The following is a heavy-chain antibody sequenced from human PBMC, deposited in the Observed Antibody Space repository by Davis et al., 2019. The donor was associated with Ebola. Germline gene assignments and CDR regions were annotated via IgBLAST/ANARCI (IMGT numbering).Heavy chain of an antibody. CDR2: INNDGSIT. J-gene: IGHJ4*02. D-gene: IGHD5-24*01. CDR3: ARDRVRLQLIGYFDY. V-gene: IGHV3-74*01. Sequence: GESLKISCAASGFTFSNFWMHWVRQAPGKGLVCVSRINNDGSITNYADSVKGRFTISRDNAKNSLYLQMNSPRAEDTAVYYCARDRVRLQLIGYFDYWGQGTLVTVSS. CDR1: GFTFSNFW.